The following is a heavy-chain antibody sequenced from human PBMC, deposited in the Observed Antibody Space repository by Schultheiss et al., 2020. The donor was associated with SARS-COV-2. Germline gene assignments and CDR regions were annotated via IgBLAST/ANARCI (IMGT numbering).Heavy chain of an antibody. CDR2: FSGSGDNT. CDR3: AKSPPLVTAYFDD. D-gene: IGHD5-18*01. V-gene: IGHV3-23*01. J-gene: IGHJ4*02. Sequence: GGSLRLSCAASGFIVSSNEMNWVRQAPGKGLEWVSNFSGSGDNTYYADSVKGRFTISRDNSKNTVYLQMDSLGAEDTAAYFCAKSPPLVTAYFDDWGQGTLVTVSS. CDR1: GFIVSSNE.